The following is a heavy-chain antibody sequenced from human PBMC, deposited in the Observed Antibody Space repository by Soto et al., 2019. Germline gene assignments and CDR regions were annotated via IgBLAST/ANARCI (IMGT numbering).Heavy chain of an antibody. Sequence: PGVRLRLSCASSGVTFASYNMLWVRQLPGQGLERVAPISHHSAYIYHADSVKGRFTCSRDNAKNSRFLVITILIDEDTAVYYFATAASAETQTADDSYHYYPLDVWGQRTTVTVSS. CDR1: GVTFASYN. V-gene: IGHV3-21*01. CDR3: ATAASAETQTADDSYHYYPLDV. D-gene: IGHD3-22*01. J-gene: IGHJ6*02. CDR2: ISHHSAYI.